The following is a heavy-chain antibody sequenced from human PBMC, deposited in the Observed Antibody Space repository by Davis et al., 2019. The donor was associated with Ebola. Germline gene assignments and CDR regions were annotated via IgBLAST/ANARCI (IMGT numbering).Heavy chain of an antibody. CDR1: GFAFRSYS. Sequence: LSLTCAASGFAFRSYSMNWVRQAPGKGLEWVSYISSSSSTIYYADSVKDRFTISRDNAKNSLYLQMNSLRDEDTAVYYCARDPGLYCSSTSCYEGRDAFDIWGQGTMVTVSS. J-gene: IGHJ3*02. V-gene: IGHV3-48*02. CDR2: ISSSSSTI. CDR3: ARDPGLYCSSTSCYEGRDAFDI. D-gene: IGHD2-2*01.